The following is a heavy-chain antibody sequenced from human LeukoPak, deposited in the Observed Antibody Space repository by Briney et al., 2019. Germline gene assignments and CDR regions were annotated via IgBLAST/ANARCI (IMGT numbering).Heavy chain of an antibody. Sequence: GASVKVSCKASGYTFTGYYIHWVRQAPGQGLEWMGWINPDSGDTEYAQKYQGRITITRDTSKSTAYMELTRLTSDDTALYYCAKGWEDYYYYYYMDVWGKGTMVTISS. CDR1: GYTFTGYY. CDR3: AKGWEDYYYYYYMDV. J-gene: IGHJ6*03. V-gene: IGHV1-2*02. D-gene: IGHD1-26*01. CDR2: INPDSGDT.